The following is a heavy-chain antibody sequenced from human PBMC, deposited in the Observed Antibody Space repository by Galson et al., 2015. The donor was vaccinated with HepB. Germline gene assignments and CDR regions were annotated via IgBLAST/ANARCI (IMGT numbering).Heavy chain of an antibody. CDR1: GFDVSAFA. V-gene: IGHV3-30-3*02. Sequence: SLRLSCAASGFDVSAFAMHWVRQTPGKGLEWVAVLSSNEKNIYYADSVKGRFTISRDNSKNTLWLQMNSLRVEDTAVYYCAKNPYYASNGYYSFDYWGRGTLVTVSS. D-gene: IGHD3-22*01. CDR3: AKNPYYASNGYYSFDY. CDR2: LSSNEKNI. J-gene: IGHJ4*02.